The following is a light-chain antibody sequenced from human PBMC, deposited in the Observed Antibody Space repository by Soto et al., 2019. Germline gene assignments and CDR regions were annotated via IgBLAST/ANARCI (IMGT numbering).Light chain of an antibody. J-gene: IGLJ1*01. CDR2: GNR. CDR1: SSNLGAGYD. Sequence: QSVLTQPPSVSGAPGQRVTISCTGNSSNLGAGYDVHWYQQLPGTAPKLVIYGNRNRPSGVPERFSGSKSATSASLAISGLRSEDEADYYCAAWDDSLRGYVFGTGTKLTVL. V-gene: IGLV1-40*01. CDR3: AAWDDSLRGYV.